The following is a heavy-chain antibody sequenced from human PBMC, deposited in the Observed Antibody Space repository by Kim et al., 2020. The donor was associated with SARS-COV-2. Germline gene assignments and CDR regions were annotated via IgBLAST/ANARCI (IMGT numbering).Heavy chain of an antibody. CDR1: GYSFTSYW. J-gene: IGHJ6*02. V-gene: IGHV5-51*01. D-gene: IGHD2-2*01. CDR3: ARTKEDIVVVPAAPKSDYYYGMDV. Sequence: GESLKISCKGSGYSFTSYWIGWVRQMPGKGLEWMGIIYPGDSDTRYSPSFQGQVTISADKSISTAYLQWSSLKASDTAMYYCARTKEDIVVVPAAPKSDYYYGMDVWGQGTTVTVSS. CDR2: IYPGDSDT.